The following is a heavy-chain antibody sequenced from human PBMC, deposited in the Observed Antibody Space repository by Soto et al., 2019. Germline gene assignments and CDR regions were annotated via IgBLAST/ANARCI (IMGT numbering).Heavy chain of an antibody. CDR2: INPNSGGT. CDR3: AREEGIAAAGTGAFDI. J-gene: IGHJ3*02. CDR1: GYTFTGYY. Sequence: QVQLVQSGAEVKKPGASVKVSCKASGYTFTGYYMHWVRQAPGQGLEWMGWINPNSGGTKYAQKFQGRVNMTRDTSISTASMELCRLRSDDTAVYDCAREEGIAAAGTGAFDIWGQGTMVTVSS. D-gene: IGHD6-13*01. V-gene: IGHV1-2*02.